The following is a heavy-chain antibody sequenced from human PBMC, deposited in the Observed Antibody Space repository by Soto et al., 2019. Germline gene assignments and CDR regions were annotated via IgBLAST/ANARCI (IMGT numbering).Heavy chain of an antibody. Sequence: ASVNVSCKASGYTFTSYYMHWVRQAPGQGLEWMGIINPSGGSTSYAQKFQGRVTMTRDTSTSTVYMELSSLRSEDTAVYYCARDLGLYQHGSGSPYYYYGMDVWGQGTTVTVSS. CDR2: INPSGGST. J-gene: IGHJ6*02. D-gene: IGHD3-10*01. V-gene: IGHV1-46*01. CDR1: GYTFTSYY. CDR3: ARDLGLYQHGSGSPYYYYGMDV.